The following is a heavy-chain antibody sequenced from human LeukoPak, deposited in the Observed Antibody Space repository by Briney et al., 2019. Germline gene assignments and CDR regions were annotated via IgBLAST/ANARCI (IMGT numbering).Heavy chain of an antibody. Sequence: GGSLRLSCAASGFAFGSYAMGWVRQAPGKGLEWVSAISGSDDSTYYADSAKGRFTTSRDKSKNTLYLQMNSLRAEDTAVYYCSKQVDFDPADAFDVWGQGTMVTVSS. V-gene: IGHV3-23*01. J-gene: IGHJ3*01. CDR2: ISGSDDST. CDR3: SKQVDFDPADAFDV. CDR1: GFAFGSYA. D-gene: IGHD3-9*01.